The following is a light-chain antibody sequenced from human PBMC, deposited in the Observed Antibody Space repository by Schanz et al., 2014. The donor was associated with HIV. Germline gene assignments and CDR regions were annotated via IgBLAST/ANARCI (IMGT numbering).Light chain of an antibody. CDR2: DVS. Sequence: SALTQSASVSGSPGQSITISCTGTIRGGGEYTPPPWHQHPPGKAPKPMISDVSKRPSGVPDRFSGFKSGDTASLTISGLQAEDEADYYCQSYDSSLSGNVVFGGGTKLTVL. V-gene: IGLV2-14*02. J-gene: IGLJ2*01. CDR3: QSYDSSLSGNVV. CDR1: IRGGGEYTP.